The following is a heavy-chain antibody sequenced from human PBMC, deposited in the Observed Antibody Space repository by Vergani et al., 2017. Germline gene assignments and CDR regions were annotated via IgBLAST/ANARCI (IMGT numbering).Heavy chain of an antibody. J-gene: IGHJ5*02. Sequence: EVQLEESGGGLVLPGRSLRLSCVASGFTSAGYAMHWVRQAPGKGLECVSGISWYSNSIGYADSVKGRFTISRDNAKNSLYLQINSLSAEDTALYYCAKDLGTSSGGGWFDPWGQGTLVTVSS. D-gene: IGHD6-6*01. CDR1: GFTSAGYA. V-gene: IGHV3-9*02. CDR3: AKDLGTSSGGGWFDP. CDR2: ISWYSNSI.